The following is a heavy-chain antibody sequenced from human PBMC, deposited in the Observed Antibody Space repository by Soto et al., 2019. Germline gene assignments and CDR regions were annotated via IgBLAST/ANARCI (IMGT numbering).Heavy chain of an antibody. CDR2: IYYSGST. CDR3: ARQDRLTGYYADY. Sequence: QVQLQESGPGLVKPSETLSLTCTVSGASIGRSSHYWAWVRQPPGKGPEWIGSIYYSGSTYYNPSLKCRVTLSVDTFKNQFCLKMTSMTAADTAVFYCARQDRLTGYYADYWGQATLVSVSS. D-gene: IGHD3-9*01. CDR1: GASIGRSSHY. V-gene: IGHV4-39*01. J-gene: IGHJ4*02.